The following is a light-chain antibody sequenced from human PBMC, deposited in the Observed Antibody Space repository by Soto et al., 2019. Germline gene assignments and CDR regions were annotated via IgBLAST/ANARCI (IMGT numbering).Light chain of an antibody. CDR2: EVS. V-gene: IGLV2-14*01. J-gene: IGLJ2*01. CDR3: CSYAGSTTRVQ. Sequence: QSVLTQPASVSGSPGQSITISCTGTSSDVDTYKYVSWYQQHPGKAPKLMIYEVSYRPSGVSDRFSGSKSGNMASLTISGLQAEDEADYYCCSYAGSTTRVQFGGGTKLTVL. CDR1: SSDVDTYKY.